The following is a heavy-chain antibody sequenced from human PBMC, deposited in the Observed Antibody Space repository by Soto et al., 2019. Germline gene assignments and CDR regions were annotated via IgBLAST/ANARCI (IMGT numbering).Heavy chain of an antibody. V-gene: IGHV4-39*01. CDR2: IYYSGST. CDR3: AREQQLVFTYSYYGMDV. J-gene: IGHJ6*02. Sequence: SDTLSLTCTVSGGSISSSSYYWGWIRQPPGKGLEWIGSIYYSGSTYYNPSLKSRVTISVDTSKNQFSLKLSSVTAADTAVYYCAREQQLVFTYSYYGMDVWGQGTKVTVSS. CDR1: GGSISSSSYY. D-gene: IGHD6-13*01.